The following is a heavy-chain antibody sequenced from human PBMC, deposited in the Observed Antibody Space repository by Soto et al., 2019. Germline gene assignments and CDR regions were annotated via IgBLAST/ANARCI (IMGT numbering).Heavy chain of an antibody. Sequence: LRLSCAASGFTFSSYWMHWVRQAPGKGLVWVSRINSDGSSTSYADSVKGRFTISRDNAKNTLYLQMNSLRAEDTAVYYCARDGIGDYDFWSGYYREITFDYWGQGTLVTVSS. V-gene: IGHV3-74*01. CDR2: INSDGSST. CDR1: GFTFSSYW. J-gene: IGHJ4*02. CDR3: ARDGIGDYDFWSGYYREITFDY. D-gene: IGHD3-3*01.